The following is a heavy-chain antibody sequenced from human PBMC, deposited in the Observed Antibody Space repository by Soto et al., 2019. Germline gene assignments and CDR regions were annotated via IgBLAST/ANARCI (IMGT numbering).Heavy chain of an antibody. Sequence: GGSLRLSCAASGFTFSSYAMSWVRQAPGKGLEWVSAISGSGGSTYYADSVKGRFTISRDNSKITLYLQMNSLRAEDTALYYCAKDHYHGDYARTRPIDYWGQGTLVTVSS. J-gene: IGHJ4*02. CDR3: AKDHYHGDYARTRPIDY. V-gene: IGHV3-23*01. CDR1: GFTFSSYA. D-gene: IGHD4-17*01. CDR2: ISGSGGST.